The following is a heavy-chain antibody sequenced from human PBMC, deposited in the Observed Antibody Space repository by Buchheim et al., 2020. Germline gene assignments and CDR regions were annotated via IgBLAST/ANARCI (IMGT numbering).Heavy chain of an antibody. CDR1: GYTFSTSS. Sequence: QVQLVQSGPELKKPGASVKVSCKASGYTFSTSSMHWVRQAPGQGLEWMGIINPSCGRPTSAQTFQGRVSMTTDTSTYPVYLELSSLTSEDTAFYYCARDYYEVPEFWGQGTL. D-gene: IGHD3-22*01. V-gene: IGHV1-46*01. CDR2: INPSCGRP. J-gene: IGHJ4*02. CDR3: ARDYYEVPEF.